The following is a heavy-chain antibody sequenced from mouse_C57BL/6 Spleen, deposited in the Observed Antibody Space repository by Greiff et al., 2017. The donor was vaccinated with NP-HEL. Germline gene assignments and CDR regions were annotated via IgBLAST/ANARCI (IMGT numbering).Heavy chain of an antibody. CDR1: GYTFTSYW. D-gene: IGHD4-1*01. CDR3: ANWDGALDY. CDR2: IHPNSGST. J-gene: IGHJ2*01. V-gene: IGHV1-64*01. Sequence: QVHLKQPGAELVKPGASVKLSCKASGYTFTSYWMHWVKQRPGQGLEWIGIIHPNSGSTNYNEKFKSKATLTVDKSSSTAYMQLSSLTSEDSAVYYCANWDGALDYWGQGTTLTVSS.